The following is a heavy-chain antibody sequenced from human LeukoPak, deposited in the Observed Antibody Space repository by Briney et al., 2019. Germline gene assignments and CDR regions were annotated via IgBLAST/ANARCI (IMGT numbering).Heavy chain of an antibody. CDR3: AKDADYYYGMDV. J-gene: IGHJ6*02. Sequence: GGSLRLSCAASGFSFSSYGMHWVRQAPGKGLKWVAFIRYDGSNKYYADSVKGRFTISRDNSKNTLYLQMNSLRAEDTAVYYCAKDADYYYGMDVWGQGTTVTVSS. V-gene: IGHV3-30*02. CDR1: GFSFSSYG. CDR2: IRYDGSNK.